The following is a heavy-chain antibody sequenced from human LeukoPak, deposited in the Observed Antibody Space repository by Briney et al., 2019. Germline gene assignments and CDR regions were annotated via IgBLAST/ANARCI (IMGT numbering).Heavy chain of an antibody. CDR2: IYYSGST. J-gene: IGHJ5*02. CDR1: GGSISSSNW. CDR3: ARQGSWFDP. V-gene: IGHV4-4*02. D-gene: IGHD3-10*01. Sequence: PSGTLSLTCAVSGGSISSSNWWSWVRQPPGQGLEWIGSIYYSGSTYYNPSLKSRVTISVDTSKNQFSLKLSSVTAADTAVYYCARQGSWFDPWGQGTLVTVSS.